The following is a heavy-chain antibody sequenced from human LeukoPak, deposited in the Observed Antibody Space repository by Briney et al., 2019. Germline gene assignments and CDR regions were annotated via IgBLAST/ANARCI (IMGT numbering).Heavy chain of an antibody. CDR1: GFTFDDYA. D-gene: IGHD2-15*01. V-gene: IGHV3-20*04. J-gene: IGHJ2*01. CDR3: AKGKDTLNPYWYFDV. CDR2: INWSGVST. Sequence: GGSLRLSCAASGFTFDDYAMSWVRQAPGKGLEWVSGINWSGVSTGYADSVKGRFTISRDNTKNSLFLQMNSLRAEDTAFYYCAKGKDTLNPYWYFDVWGRGALVTVSS.